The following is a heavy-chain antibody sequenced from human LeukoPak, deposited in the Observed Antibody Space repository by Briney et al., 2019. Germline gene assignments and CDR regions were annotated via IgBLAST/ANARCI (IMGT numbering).Heavy chain of an antibody. CDR3: TKDDHIVVVPAAMDV. J-gene: IGHJ6*04. CDR2: ISSSGSTI. Sequence: KPGGSLRLSCAASGFTFSDYYMSWIRQAPGKGLEWVSYISSSGSTIYYADSVKGRFTISRDNSKNTLYLQMNSLRAEDTAVYYCTKDDHIVVVPAAMDVWGKGTTVTVSS. D-gene: IGHD2-2*01. CDR1: GFTFSDYY. V-gene: IGHV3-11*04.